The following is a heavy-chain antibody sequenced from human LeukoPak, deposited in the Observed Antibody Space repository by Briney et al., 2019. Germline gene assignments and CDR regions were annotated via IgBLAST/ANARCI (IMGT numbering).Heavy chain of an antibody. V-gene: IGHV1-24*01. CDR3: ATAYDSRAFDI. J-gene: IGHJ3*02. CDR1: GYTFTGYY. CDR2: FDPEDGET. D-gene: IGHD3-22*01. Sequence: ASVKVSCKASGYTFTGYYMHWVRQAPGQGLEWMGGFDPEDGETIYAQKFQGRVTMTEDTSTETAYMELSSLRSEDTAVYYCATAYDSRAFDIWGQGTMVTVSS.